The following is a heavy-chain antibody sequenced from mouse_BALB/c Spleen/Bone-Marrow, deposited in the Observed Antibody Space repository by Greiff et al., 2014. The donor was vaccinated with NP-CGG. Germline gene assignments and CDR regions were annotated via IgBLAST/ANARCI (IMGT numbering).Heavy chain of an antibody. CDR1: GYAFTNYW. CDR3: TRPQSTAGRYYAMDY. V-gene: IGHV1-63*01. CDR2: IYPGSGDT. J-gene: IGHJ4*01. Sequence: VQLQQSGAELVRPGTSVKISCKASGYAFTNYWLDWVKQSPGHGLEWIGDIYPGSGDTYFNEKFKGKAILTADKSSSTAYIQSSSLTYEDAADYCCTRPQSTAGRYYAMDYWGQGTSVTVSS.